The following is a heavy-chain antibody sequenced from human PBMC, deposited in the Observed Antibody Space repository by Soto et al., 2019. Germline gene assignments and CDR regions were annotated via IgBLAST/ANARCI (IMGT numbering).Heavy chain of an antibody. CDR3: AVGEAHGNRHLWDDAFDI. Sequence: EVQLVESGGGLVQPGGSLRLSCAASGFTFSGYWMTWVRQAPGKGLEWVANIRKDGSKKSYLDSVRGRFTISRDNARNSVYMDMDSLTAEDTALYYCAVGEAHGNRHLWDDAFDIWGQGTMVTVSS. V-gene: IGHV3-7*05. J-gene: IGHJ3*02. D-gene: IGHD3-3*02. CDR1: GFTFSGYW. CDR2: IRKDGSKK.